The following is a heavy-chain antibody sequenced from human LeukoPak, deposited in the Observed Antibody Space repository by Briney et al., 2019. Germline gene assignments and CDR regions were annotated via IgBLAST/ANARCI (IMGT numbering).Heavy chain of an antibody. D-gene: IGHD3-10*01. CDR1: GFTFSSYG. CDR2: IWYDGSNK. Sequence: GRSLRLSCAASGFTFSSYGMHWVRQAPGKGLEWVAVIWYDGSNKYYADSVKGRFIISRDNSKNTLYLQMNSLRAEDTAVYYCARGSGMEEFGELPTFDYWGQGTLVTVSS. V-gene: IGHV3-33*01. CDR3: ARGSGMEEFGELPTFDY. J-gene: IGHJ4*02.